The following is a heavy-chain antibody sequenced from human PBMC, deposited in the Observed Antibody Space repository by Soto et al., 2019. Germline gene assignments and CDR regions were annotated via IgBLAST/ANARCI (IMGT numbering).Heavy chain of an antibody. J-gene: IGHJ4*02. D-gene: IGHD4-17*01. V-gene: IGHV4-31*03. CDR2: IHFRGTT. CDR3: ATYDYSDFYFDQ. CDR1: GGSITSHTHY. Sequence: QVQLQESGPGLVKPSQTLSLTCNVSGGSITSHTHYWSWIRQHPGKGLEWIGNIHFRGTTYYNPSLESRVFISVYTAQNQFPLRLTPVTAADTGVYFCATYDYSDFYFDQWGQGTLVSVSS.